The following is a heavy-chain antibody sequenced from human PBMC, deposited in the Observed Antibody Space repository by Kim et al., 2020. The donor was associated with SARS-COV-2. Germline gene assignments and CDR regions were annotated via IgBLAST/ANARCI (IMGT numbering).Heavy chain of an antibody. J-gene: IGHJ5*02. CDR1: GFTFSSYE. Sequence: GGSLRLSCAASGFTFSSYEMNWVRQAPGKGLEWVSYISSSGSTIYYADSVKGRFTISRDNAKNSLYLQMNSLRAEDTAVYYCARETPPLVVVVMGSWFDPWGQGTLVTVSS. CDR2: ISSSGSTI. CDR3: ARETPPLVVVVMGSWFDP. V-gene: IGHV3-48*03. D-gene: IGHD3-22*01.